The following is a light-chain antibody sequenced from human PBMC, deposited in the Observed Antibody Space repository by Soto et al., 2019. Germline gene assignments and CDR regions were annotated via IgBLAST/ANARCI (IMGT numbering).Light chain of an antibody. CDR2: WAS. J-gene: IGKJ5*01. CDR1: QSVLYSSNNKNY. CDR3: QQYYSPPFT. Sequence: DSGMTQSPDSLAVSLGERATINCKSSQSVLYSSNNKNYLAWYQQKPGQPPKLLIYWASTRESGVPDRFSGSGSGTDFTLTISSLQAEDVAVYYCQQYYSPPFTFGQGTRLEIK. V-gene: IGKV4-1*01.